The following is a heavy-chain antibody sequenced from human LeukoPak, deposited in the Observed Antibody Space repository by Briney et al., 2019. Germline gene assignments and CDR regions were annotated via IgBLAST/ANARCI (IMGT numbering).Heavy chain of an antibody. J-gene: IGHJ4*02. V-gene: IGHV4-4*07. CDR1: GGSISSYY. D-gene: IGHD6-19*01. CDR2: IHTSGST. CDR3: AGRAQTTGWSFDY. Sequence: SGTLSLTCIVSGGSISSYYWSWIRQPAGKGLEWIGQIHTSGSTNYNPSLKSRVAMSVDTSKNQFSLELSSVTAADTAVYYCAGRAQTTGWSFDYWGQGALVTVFS.